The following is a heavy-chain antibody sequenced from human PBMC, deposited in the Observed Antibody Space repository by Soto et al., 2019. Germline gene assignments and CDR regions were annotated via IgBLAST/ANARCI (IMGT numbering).Heavy chain of an antibody. J-gene: IGHJ4*02. CDR3: AKGVVREPAYFDY. CDR2: ISYDGTNE. Sequence: WGSLRLSCTVSGFTFSAFAMYWVRQAPGKGLEWVALISYDGTNEDYAESVRGRFTISRDNSKNTLYLDMNSLSAEDSAVYFCAKGVVREPAYFDYWGQGTLVTVSS. V-gene: IGHV3-30*18. CDR1: GFTFSAFA. D-gene: IGHD3-10*01.